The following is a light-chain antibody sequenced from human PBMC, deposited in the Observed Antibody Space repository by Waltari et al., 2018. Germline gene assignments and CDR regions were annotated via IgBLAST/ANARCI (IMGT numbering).Light chain of an antibody. CDR3: ASYTRANTVL. CDR2: DVI. V-gene: IGLV2-14*03. J-gene: IGLJ2*01. Sequence: QQTPGQAPQLVIFDVIRWPSGVSHRVSGSKSGNPASLTISGRQAEDEAAYYWASYTRANTVLFGGGTKVTGL.